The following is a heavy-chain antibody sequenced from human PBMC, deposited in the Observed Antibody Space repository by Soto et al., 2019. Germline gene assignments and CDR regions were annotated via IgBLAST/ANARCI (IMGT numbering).Heavy chain of an antibody. CDR1: GVSISSGDYY. Sequence: QVQLQESGPGLVKPSQSVSLTCTVSGVSISSGDYYWSWIRQPPGKGLEWIGYINYSGNTNYAPSLGSRLTISIDTSRNQFSLHLMSVTAADTAIYYCARYTNFSPYYHGVDVWGQGTTVTVSS. CDR2: INYSGNT. D-gene: IGHD2-8*01. J-gene: IGHJ6*02. V-gene: IGHV4-30-4*01. CDR3: ARYTNFSPYYHGVDV.